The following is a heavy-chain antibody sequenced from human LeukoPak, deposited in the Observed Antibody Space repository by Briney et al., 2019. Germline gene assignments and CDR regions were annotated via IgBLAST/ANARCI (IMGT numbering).Heavy chain of an antibody. CDR1: GGSIRSYY. V-gene: IGHV4-59*01. CDR3: STDSPTGFDH. CDR2: VYHTGST. D-gene: IGHD2/OR15-2a*01. J-gene: IGHJ4*02. Sequence: SETLSLTCTVSGGSIRSYYWSWTRQSPEKGLEWIGYVYHTGSTKYNPSLQSRVNISIDPSKNQFSLNLTSVTAADTVVYYCSTDSPTGFDHWGQGALVTVSS.